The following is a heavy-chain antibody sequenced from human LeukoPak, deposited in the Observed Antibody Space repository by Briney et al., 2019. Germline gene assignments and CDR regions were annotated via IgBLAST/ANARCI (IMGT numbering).Heavy chain of an antibody. CDR3: ARTPEYYYDSRGYYRNDAFVI. J-gene: IGHJ3*02. V-gene: IGHV4-4*07. CDR2: MYTSGST. D-gene: IGHD3-22*01. CDR1: GGSISSYY. Sequence: SETLSLTCAVSGGSISSYYWSWIRQPAGKGLEWIGRMYTSGSTNYNPSLKSRVTMSVDTSKNQLPMKLRSVTAADTAVYYCARTPEYYYDSRGYYRNDAFVIWGQGTMVIVS.